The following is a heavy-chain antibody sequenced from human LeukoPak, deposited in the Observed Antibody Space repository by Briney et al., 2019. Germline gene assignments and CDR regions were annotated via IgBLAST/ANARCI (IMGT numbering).Heavy chain of an antibody. J-gene: IGHJ6*03. CDR1: GFTFHNNG. V-gene: IGHV3-23*01. CDR2: ISGSGGST. D-gene: IGHD3-3*01. Sequence: PGGSLRLSCAASGFTFHNNGMSWVRQAPGKGLEWVSAISGSGGSTYYADSVKGRFTISRDNSKNTLYLQMNSLRAEDTAVYYCAKTTERSIFGVYYYYYYMDVWGKGTTVTVSS. CDR3: AKTTERSIFGVYYYYYYMDV.